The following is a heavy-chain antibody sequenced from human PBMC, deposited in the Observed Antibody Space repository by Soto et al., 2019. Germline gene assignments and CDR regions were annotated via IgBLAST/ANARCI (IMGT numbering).Heavy chain of an antibody. CDR3: ARPHIHGDYVWVDP. CDR2: VDHMGRP. J-gene: IGHJ5*02. V-gene: IGHV4-59*08. D-gene: IGHD2-21*01. Sequence: QVQLQESGPGLVKPSETLSLTCSVSGASIGSFYWTWIRQPLGKGLEWIGYVDHMGRPDYNPSFKGRAAISVDTSKNRVFLNVTSVTAADTAVYFCARPHIHGDYVWVDPWGQGTLVTVSS. CDR1: GASIGSFY.